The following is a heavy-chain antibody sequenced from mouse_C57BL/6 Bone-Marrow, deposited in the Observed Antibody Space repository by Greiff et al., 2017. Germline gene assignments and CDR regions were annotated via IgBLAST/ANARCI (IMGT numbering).Heavy chain of an antibody. CDR2: IFPGSGST. V-gene: IGHV1-9*01. CDR3: ARWWYAMDF. D-gene: IGHD1-1*02. J-gene: IGHJ4*01. CDR1: GYTFTGYW. Sequence: QVQLQQSGAELMKPGASVKLSCKATGYTFTGYWIEWVKQRPGHGLEWIGEIFPGSGSTNYNENFKGKATFTADTSSNTAYMQLSSLTTEDSAIYYCARWWYAMDFWGQGTSVTVSS.